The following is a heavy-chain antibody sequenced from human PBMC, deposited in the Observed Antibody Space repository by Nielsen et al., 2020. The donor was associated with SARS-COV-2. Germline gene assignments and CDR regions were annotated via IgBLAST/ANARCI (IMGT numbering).Heavy chain of an antibody. CDR2: VFHNGVT. J-gene: IGHJ4*02. D-gene: IGHD6-19*01. V-gene: IGHV4-4*02. Sequence: SETLSLTCAVSGDSISSSNYWSWVRQSPGKGLEWIAEVFHNGVTNYNPSLRRRVTISIDKSRNQFSLNLRSMTAADTAIYYCASRPGYGSDWYAKGLSTFQYWGQGTLVTVSS. CDR1: GDSISSSNY. CDR3: ASRPGYGSDWYAKGLSTFQY.